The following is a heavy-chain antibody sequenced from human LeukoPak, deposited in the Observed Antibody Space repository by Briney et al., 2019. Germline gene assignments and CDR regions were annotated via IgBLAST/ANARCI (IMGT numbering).Heavy chain of an antibody. Sequence: NPGGSLRLSCAASGFTFSSYSMNWVRQAPGKGLEWVSSISSSSYIYYADSVKGRFTISRDNAKNSLYLQMNSLRAEDTAVYYCARVLRFLEWPSPTGYYYMDVWGKGTTVTVSS. D-gene: IGHD3-3*01. CDR1: GFTFSSYS. J-gene: IGHJ6*03. CDR3: ARVLRFLEWPSPTGYYYMDV. V-gene: IGHV3-21*01. CDR2: ISSSSYI.